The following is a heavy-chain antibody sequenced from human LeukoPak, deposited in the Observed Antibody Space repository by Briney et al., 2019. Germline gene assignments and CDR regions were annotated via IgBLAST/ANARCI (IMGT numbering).Heavy chain of an antibody. D-gene: IGHD3-10*01. J-gene: IGHJ5*02. Sequence: GASVKVSCKASGGTFSSYAISWVRQAPGQGLEWMGRIIPILGIANYAQKFQGRVTITADKSTSTAYMELSSLRSEDTAVYYCARDRDSSGSYGGGGPNWFDPWGQGTLVTVSS. CDR3: ARDRDSSGSYGGGGPNWFDP. CDR1: GGTFSSYA. CDR2: IIPILGIA. V-gene: IGHV1-69*04.